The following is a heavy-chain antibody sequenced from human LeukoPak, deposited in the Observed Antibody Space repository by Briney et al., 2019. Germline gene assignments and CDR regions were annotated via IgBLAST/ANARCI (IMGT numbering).Heavy chain of an antibody. Sequence: QPGGSLRLSCAASGFTFSSYSMNWARQAPGKGLEWVSYISSSSSTIYYADSVKGRFPISRDNSKNTLYLQMNSLRAEDTAVYYCARGPSGYHNTGGQGTLVTVSS. CDR3: ARGPSGYHNT. J-gene: IGHJ4*02. CDR2: ISSSSSTI. V-gene: IGHV3-48*01. CDR1: GFTFSSYS. D-gene: IGHD5-12*01.